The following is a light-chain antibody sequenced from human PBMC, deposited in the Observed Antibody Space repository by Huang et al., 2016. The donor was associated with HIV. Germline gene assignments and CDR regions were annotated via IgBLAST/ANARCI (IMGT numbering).Light chain of an antibody. CDR2: LGA. CDR1: QSLLSSSGYNY. J-gene: IGKJ2*01. Sequence: DIVMTQSPLSLPATPGAPAFISCNSSQSLLSSSGYNYLDWYLQKPGQAPQLLIYLGANRASGVPDRFSGIGAGTDFTLRISRVEAEDVGVYYCMQGLQTPYTFGQGTNLEIK. CDR3: MQGLQTPYT. V-gene: IGKV2-28*01.